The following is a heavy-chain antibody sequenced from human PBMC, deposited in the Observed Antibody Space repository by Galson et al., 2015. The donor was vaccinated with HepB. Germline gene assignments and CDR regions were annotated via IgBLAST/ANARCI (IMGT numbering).Heavy chain of an antibody. CDR1: GFTFSSYW. D-gene: IGHD4-17*01. CDR3: ARASYGDWGSDALDI. V-gene: IGHV3-7*01. CDR2: IKQDGSEK. Sequence: SLRLSCAASGFTFSSYWMNWVRQTPGKGLEWVANIKQDGSEKHYVDSVKGRFTISRDNVKNSLYLQMSSLRAEDTAVYYCARASYGDWGSDALDIWGQGTMVTVSS. J-gene: IGHJ3*02.